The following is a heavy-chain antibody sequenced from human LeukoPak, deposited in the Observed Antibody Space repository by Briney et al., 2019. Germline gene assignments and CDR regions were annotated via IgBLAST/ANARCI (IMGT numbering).Heavy chain of an antibody. Sequence: GASLQISCKGSGSSFTSYWIGWVRQLPGKGLEWMGFIHPADSHTTYSPSFQGQVTFSADKSTNTAYLQWSSLKASDTAMYYCARPSQLVMGISIGLFDHWGRGTLVTVSS. D-gene: IGHD3-22*01. CDR2: IHPADSHT. CDR1: GSSFTSYW. J-gene: IGHJ4*02. CDR3: ARPSQLVMGISIGLFDH. V-gene: IGHV5-51*01.